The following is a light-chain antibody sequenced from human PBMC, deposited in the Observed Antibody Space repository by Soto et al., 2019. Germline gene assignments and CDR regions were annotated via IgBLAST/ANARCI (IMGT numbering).Light chain of an antibody. J-gene: IGKJ1*01. Sequence: EIVMTQSPATLSVSPGERATLSCRASQSVSSNLAWYQQKPGRAPRLLIYGASTRATGIPVRLSGSGSGTEFTLTISSLQSEDFAVYYCQQYNNWPRTFGQGTKVDI. CDR1: QSVSSN. CDR3: QQYNNWPRT. V-gene: IGKV3-15*01. CDR2: GAS.